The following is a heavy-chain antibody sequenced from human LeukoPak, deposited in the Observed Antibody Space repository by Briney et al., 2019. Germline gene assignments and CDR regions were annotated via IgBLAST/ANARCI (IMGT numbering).Heavy chain of an antibody. CDR2: VYPGYSDSDT. Sequence: GESLKISFKGSGYSFTSYWIGWVRPMPGKGLEWMWGVYPGYSDSDTKDSPSLQRQVTISADKSISPAYLQWSSLKASDTAIYYCARRDYYGSGSYWGAFDYWGQGTLVTVSS. D-gene: IGHD3-10*01. CDR3: ARRDYYGSGSYWGAFDY. V-gene: IGHV5-51*01. CDR1: GYSFTSYW. J-gene: IGHJ4*02.